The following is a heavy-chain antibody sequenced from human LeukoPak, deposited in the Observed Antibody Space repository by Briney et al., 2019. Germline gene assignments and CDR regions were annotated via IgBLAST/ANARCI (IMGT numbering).Heavy chain of an antibody. CDR2: ISSSGSTI. CDR3: ARPIAAASAP. D-gene: IGHD6-13*01. J-gene: IGHJ5*02. V-gene: IGHV3-48*03. CDR1: GFTFSSYE. Sequence: GGSLRLSCAASGFTFSSYEMNWVRQAPGKGLEWVSYISSSGSTIYYADSVKGRFTISRDNAKNTLYLQMNSLRAEDTAVYYCARPIAAASAPWGQGTLVTVSS.